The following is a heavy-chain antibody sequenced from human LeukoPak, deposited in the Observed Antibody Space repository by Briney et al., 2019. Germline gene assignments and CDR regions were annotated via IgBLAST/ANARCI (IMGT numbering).Heavy chain of an antibody. D-gene: IGHD3-3*01. CDR2: ISSSSSTI. Sequence: GGSLRLSCAASGFTFSSYSMNWVRQAPGKGLEWVSYISSSSSTIYYADSVKGRFTISRDNAKNSLYLQMNSLRAEDTAVYYCARDRFGVVIIRLLDYWGQGTLVTVSS. CDR1: GFTFSSYS. CDR3: ARDRFGVVIIRLLDY. J-gene: IGHJ4*02. V-gene: IGHV3-48*01.